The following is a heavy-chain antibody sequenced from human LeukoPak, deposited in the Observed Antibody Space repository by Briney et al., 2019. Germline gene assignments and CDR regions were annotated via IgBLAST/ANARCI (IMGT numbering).Heavy chain of an antibody. CDR1: GFTVGSSY. CDR3: ARDSRDGYYYVGTDS. V-gene: IGHV3-53*04. Sequence: SGGSLRLSCAASGFTVGSSYMNWIRQAPGKGLEWVSLVSGGGDTFYADSVKGRSTISRHSSKNTLYLEVDSLKPEDTAVHFCARDSRDGYYYVGTDSWGQGTLVTVSS. J-gene: IGHJ4*02. CDR2: VSGGGDT. D-gene: IGHD5-24*01.